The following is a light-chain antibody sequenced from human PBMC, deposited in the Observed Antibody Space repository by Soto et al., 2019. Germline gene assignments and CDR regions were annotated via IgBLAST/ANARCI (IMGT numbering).Light chain of an antibody. J-gene: IGLJ2*01. Sequence: QSALTQPPSASGSPGQSVTISCTGTSSDVGRYNYVSWYQQHPGKAPKLMIYEVSKRPSGIPDRFSGSKFGNTASLTVSGLQAEDEAHYYCSSSAGINNFDVVFGGGTKLTVL. CDR1: SSDVGRYNY. CDR3: SSSAGINNFDVV. CDR2: EVS. V-gene: IGLV2-8*01.